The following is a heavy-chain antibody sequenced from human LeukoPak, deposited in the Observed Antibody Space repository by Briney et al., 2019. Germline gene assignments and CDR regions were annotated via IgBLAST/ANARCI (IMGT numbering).Heavy chain of an antibody. CDR2: ISGSGGST. Sequence: GGSLRLSCAASGVTVSSNYMSWVRQAPGKGLEWVSAISGSGGSTYYADSVKGRFTISRDNSKNTLYLQMNSLRAEDTAVYYCAKEVEWLTRGSFDYWGQGTLVTVSS. CDR3: AKEVEWLTRGSFDY. CDR1: GVTVSSNY. J-gene: IGHJ4*02. D-gene: IGHD6-19*01. V-gene: IGHV3-23*01.